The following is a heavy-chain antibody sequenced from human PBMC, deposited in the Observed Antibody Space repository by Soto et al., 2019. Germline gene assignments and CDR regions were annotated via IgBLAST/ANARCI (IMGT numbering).Heavy chain of an antibody. J-gene: IGHJ4*02. V-gene: IGHV1-3*04. CDR2: ITTDKGKA. Sequence: ASVKVSCKASRYSFPTYAIHWVRQAPGQRLQWMGWITTDKGKANYAQKFQGRVTMTTDTSTSTAYMELRSLRSDDTAVYYCATRSPAFDYWGQGTLVTVSS. CDR1: RYSFPTYA. CDR3: ATRSPAFDY.